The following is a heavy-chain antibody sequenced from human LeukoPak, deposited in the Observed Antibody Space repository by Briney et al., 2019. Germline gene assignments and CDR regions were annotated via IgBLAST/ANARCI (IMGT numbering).Heavy chain of an antibody. CDR2: IYTSGST. CDR3: ATQRVYGDYWGFDY. Sequence: SETLSLTCTVSGVSISSYYWSWIRQPAGKGLEWIGRIYTSGSTNYNPSLKSRVTMSVDKSKNQFSLKLSPVTAADTAVYYCATQRVYGDYWGFDYWGQGTLVTVSS. D-gene: IGHD4-17*01. V-gene: IGHV4-4*07. J-gene: IGHJ4*02. CDR1: GVSISSYY.